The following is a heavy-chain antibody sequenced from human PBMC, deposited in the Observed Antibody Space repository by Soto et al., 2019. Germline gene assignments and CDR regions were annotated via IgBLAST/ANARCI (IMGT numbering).Heavy chain of an antibody. D-gene: IGHD2-15*01. J-gene: IGHJ4*02. V-gene: IGHV3-30-3*01. Sequence: QAQLVESGGGVVQPGRSLRLSCAASGFTFSRYAMHWVRQAPGKGLEWVAVISYDGSNKYYADSVKGRFTISRDNSNNTMDLQMNSLIAKDTAVYYCAREYCSGGSCYLDYWGQGTLVTVSS. CDR2: ISYDGSNK. CDR1: GFTFSRYA. CDR3: AREYCSGGSCYLDY.